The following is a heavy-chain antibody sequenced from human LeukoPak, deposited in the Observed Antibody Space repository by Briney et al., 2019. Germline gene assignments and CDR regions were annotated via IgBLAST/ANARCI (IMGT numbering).Heavy chain of an antibody. D-gene: IGHD2-15*01. CDR3: ARSLRGVVVVVAATAPATGWFDP. J-gene: IGHJ5*02. CDR2: INPNSGGT. Sequence: ASVKVSCKASGYTFTGYYMHRVRQAPGQGLEWMGRINPNSGGTNYAQKFQGRVTMTRDTSISTAYMELSRLRSDDTAVYYCARSLRGVVVVVAATAPATGWFDPWGQGTPVTVSS. CDR1: GYTFTGYY. V-gene: IGHV1-2*06.